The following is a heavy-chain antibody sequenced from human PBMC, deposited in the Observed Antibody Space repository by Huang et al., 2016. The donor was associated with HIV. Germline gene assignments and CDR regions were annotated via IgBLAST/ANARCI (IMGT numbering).Heavy chain of an antibody. D-gene: IGHD6-13*01. Sequence: EVQLLESGGGLVQPGGSLRLSCAASGFPFRSYAMSWVRQAPGKGLECGSVISGGGGSTYYADSVKGRFTISRDNSKNTLYLQMNSLRAEDAAVYYCAKDPYSSSWFDHFDYWGQGTLVTVSS. CDR3: AKDPYSSSWFDHFDY. J-gene: IGHJ4*02. CDR1: GFPFRSYA. CDR2: ISGGGGST. V-gene: IGHV3-23*01.